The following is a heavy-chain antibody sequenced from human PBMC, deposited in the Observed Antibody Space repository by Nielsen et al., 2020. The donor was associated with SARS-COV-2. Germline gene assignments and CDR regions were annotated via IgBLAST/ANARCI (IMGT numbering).Heavy chain of an antibody. CDR1: GGSFSGYY. CDR2: INHSGST. V-gene: IGHV4-34*01. CDR3: ARGRTEGGTNDY. Sequence: SETLSLTCAVYGGSFSGYYWSWIRQPPGKGLEWIGEINHSGSTNYHPSFKSRVTISLHTSKNQFSLKLTSVTAADTAVYYCARGRTEGGTNDYWGQGTLVTVSS. J-gene: IGHJ4*02. D-gene: IGHD1-1*01.